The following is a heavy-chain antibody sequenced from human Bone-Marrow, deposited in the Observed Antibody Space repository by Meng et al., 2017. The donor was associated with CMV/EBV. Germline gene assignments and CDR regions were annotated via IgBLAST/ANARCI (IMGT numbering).Heavy chain of an antibody. CDR3: ARARYCSRTSCYNFDY. CDR2: INPNSGDT. Sequence: ASVKVSCKASGYTFSDHYIHWIRQASGQGLEWMGWINPNSGDTNFAQKFLDRVTMTRDSSISTAYMELSSLRSDDTAIYYCARARYCSRTSCYNFDYWGLGNLVNVAS. D-gene: IGHD2-2*02. CDR1: GYTFSDHY. J-gene: IGHJ4*02. V-gene: IGHV1-2*02.